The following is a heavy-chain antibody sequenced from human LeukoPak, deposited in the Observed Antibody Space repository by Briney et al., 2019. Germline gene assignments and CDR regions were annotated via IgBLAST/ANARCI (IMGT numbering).Heavy chain of an antibody. CDR1: GDSISGNY. Sequence: SETLSLTCTVSGDSISGNYWTWIRQPPGKGLEWIGYIYYSGSTNYNASLKSRVTISVDTSKNQFSLKLSSVTAADTAVYFCASSLGGYYNWFDPWGQGTLVTVSS. V-gene: IGHV4-59*08. J-gene: IGHJ5*02. CDR3: ASSLGGYYNWFDP. CDR2: IYYSGST. D-gene: IGHD2-21*02.